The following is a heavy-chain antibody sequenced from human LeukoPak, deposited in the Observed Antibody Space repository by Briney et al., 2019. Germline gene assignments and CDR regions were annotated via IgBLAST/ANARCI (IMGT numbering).Heavy chain of an antibody. CDR3: ARDGPPGWELGYFDY. V-gene: IGHV3-30-3*01. CDR2: ISYDGSNK. Sequence: GGSLRLSCAASGFTFSSYAMHWVRQAPGKGLEWVAVISYDGSNKYYADSVKGRFTISRDNSKNMLYLQMNSLRAEDTAVYYCARDGPPGWELGYFDYWGQGTLVTVSS. D-gene: IGHD1-26*01. J-gene: IGHJ4*02. CDR1: GFTFSSYA.